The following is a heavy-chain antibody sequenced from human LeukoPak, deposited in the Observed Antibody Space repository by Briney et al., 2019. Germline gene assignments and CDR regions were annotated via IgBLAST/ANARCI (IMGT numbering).Heavy chain of an antibody. D-gene: IGHD2-2*01. CDR3: ARDVVTVGYCSSTSCLPFDY. V-gene: IGHV1-2*02. CDR2: INPNSGGT. CDR1: GYTFTGYY. J-gene: IGHJ4*02. Sequence: GASVKVSCKASGYTFTGYYMHWVRQAPGQGLEWMGWINPNSGGTNYAQKLQGRVTMTTDTSTSTAYMELRSLRSDDTAVYYCARDVVTVGYCSSTSCLPFDYWGQGTLVTVSS.